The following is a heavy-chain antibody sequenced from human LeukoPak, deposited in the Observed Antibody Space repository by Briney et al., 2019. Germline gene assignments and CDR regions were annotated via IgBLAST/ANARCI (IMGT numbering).Heavy chain of an antibody. D-gene: IGHD3-10*01. CDR3: ARALITMVRGVRFRWFDP. J-gene: IGHJ5*02. V-gene: IGHV1-8*03. Sequence: ASVKVSCKGSGYNFDRYGVNWVRQAPGQGLEWVGWISTYNGNTFYAQKFQGRVTITRNTSISTAYMELSSLRSEDTAVYYCARALITMVRGVRFRWFDPWGQGTLVTVSS. CDR2: ISTYNGNT. CDR1: GYNFDRYG.